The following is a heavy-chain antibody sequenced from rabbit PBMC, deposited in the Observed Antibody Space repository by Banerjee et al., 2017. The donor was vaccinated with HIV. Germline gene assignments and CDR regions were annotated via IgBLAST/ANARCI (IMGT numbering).Heavy chain of an antibody. V-gene: IGHV1S47*01. J-gene: IGHJ4*01. CDR2: IDPVFGST. CDR1: GFDFSSYG. Sequence: EESGGDPVKPGGSLKLSCKASGFDFSSYGVSWVRQAPGKGLEWIGYIDPVFGSTYYATWVNGRFTIANNNAQNTVDLQMNSLTAVDRATYFCASQDYADGYTGYALNLWGQGTLVTVS. CDR3: ASQDYADGYTGYALNL. D-gene: IGHD7-1*01.